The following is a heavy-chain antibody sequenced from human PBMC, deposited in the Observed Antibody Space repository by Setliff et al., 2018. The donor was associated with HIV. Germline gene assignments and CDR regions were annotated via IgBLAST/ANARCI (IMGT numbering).Heavy chain of an antibody. CDR2: IWYDGNNK. Sequence: SGGPLRLSCAASGITFSNYGMHWVRQAPGKGLEWVAVIWYDGNNKYYADSVKGRFTISRDNFKNTLYLQMNSLRAEDTAVYYCAKDSNYRGVAVRRGFYLDYWGQGKLVTVSS. V-gene: IGHV3-30*02. CDR3: AKDSNYRGVAVRRGFYLDY. J-gene: IGHJ4*02. D-gene: IGHD6-6*01. CDR1: GITFSNYG.